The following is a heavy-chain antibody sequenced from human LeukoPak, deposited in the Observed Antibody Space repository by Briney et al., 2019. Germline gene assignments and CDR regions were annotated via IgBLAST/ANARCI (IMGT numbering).Heavy chain of an antibody. CDR1: GGTFSSYA. Sequence: ASMKVSCTASGGTFSSYAISCVRQAPGHGLGSMGGIIPILGTANYAQKLQGRVTMTTETSTSTAYMELRSMRSDDTAVYYCARDLAHKYYGSGSHYPAEDYYMDVWGKGTTVTVSS. V-gene: IGHV1-69*10. D-gene: IGHD3-10*01. CDR2: IIPILGTA. CDR3: ARDLAHKYYGSGSHYPAEDYYMDV. J-gene: IGHJ6*03.